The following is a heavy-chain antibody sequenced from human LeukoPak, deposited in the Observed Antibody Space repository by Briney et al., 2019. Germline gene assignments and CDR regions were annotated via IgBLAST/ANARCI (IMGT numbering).Heavy chain of an antibody. CDR2: ISTSSTI. V-gene: IGHV3-48*01. Sequence: HSGGSLRLSCAASGFTFSSYSMNWVRQAPGKGLEWVSYISTSSTIYYADSVKGRFTISRDNAKNSLYLQMNSLRAEDTAVYYCARGLNQMLLDAFDIWGQGTMVTVSS. D-gene: IGHD1-14*01. CDR3: ARGLNQMLLDAFDI. J-gene: IGHJ3*02. CDR1: GFTFSSYS.